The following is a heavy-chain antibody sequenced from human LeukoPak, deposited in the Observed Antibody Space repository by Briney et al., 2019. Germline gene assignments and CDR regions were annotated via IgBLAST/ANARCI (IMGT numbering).Heavy chain of an antibody. D-gene: IGHD6-13*01. CDR2: INHSGST. V-gene: IGHV4-34*01. J-gene: IGHJ4*02. Sequence: SETLSLTCAVYGGSFSGYYWSWIRQPPGKGLEWIGEINHSGSTNYIPSLKSRVTISVATSTNRFSLKLSSVPAADTAVYYCARLGYSSSWYIWGQGTLVTVSS. CDR1: GGSFSGYY. CDR3: ARLGYSSSWYI.